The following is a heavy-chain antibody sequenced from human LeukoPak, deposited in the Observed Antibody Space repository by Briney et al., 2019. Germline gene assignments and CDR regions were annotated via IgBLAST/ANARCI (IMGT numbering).Heavy chain of an antibody. V-gene: IGHV3-30*02. Sequence: TGGSLRLSCAASGFNFGYYAMHWVRQAPGKGLDWVAFIRYDGGDTHYADSVRGRFTVSRDNSKNTLYLQMNGLTAEDTALHYCAKEGGGRTFDYWGQGTLVTVSS. D-gene: IGHD4-23*01. CDR3: AKEGGGRTFDY. CDR1: GFNFGYYA. J-gene: IGHJ4*02. CDR2: IRYDGGDT.